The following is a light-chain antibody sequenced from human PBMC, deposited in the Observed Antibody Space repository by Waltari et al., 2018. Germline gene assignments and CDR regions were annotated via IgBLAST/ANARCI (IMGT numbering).Light chain of an antibody. CDR3: QAWDSSIVV. CDR2: QDS. Sequence: SYELTQSPSVSVSPGQTASITCSGDKLGDKYACWYQQKPGQSPVLVIYQDSKRPSGIPERFSGSNSGNTATLTISGIQAMDEADYYCQAWDSSIVVFGGGTKLTVL. J-gene: IGLJ2*01. CDR1: KLGDKY. V-gene: IGLV3-1*01.